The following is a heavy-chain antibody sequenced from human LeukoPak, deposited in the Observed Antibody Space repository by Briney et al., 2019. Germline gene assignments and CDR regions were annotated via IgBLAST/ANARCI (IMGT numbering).Heavy chain of an antibody. Sequence: GCSVKVSCKASGGTFSSYAISWVRQGPGQGLEWMGGIIPIFGTSNYVQKFHGRVTITTDESTSTAYMELSSLRSEDTAVYYCARERPHCSSTSCYYMRSINWFDPWGQGTLVTVAS. CDR3: ARERPHCSSTSCYYMRSINWFDP. CDR2: IIPIFGTS. CDR1: GGTFSSYA. J-gene: IGHJ5*02. V-gene: IGHV1-69*05. D-gene: IGHD2-2*01.